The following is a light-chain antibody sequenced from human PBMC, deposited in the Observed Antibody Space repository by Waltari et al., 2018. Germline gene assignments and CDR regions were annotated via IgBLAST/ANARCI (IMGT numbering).Light chain of an antibody. CDR2: AAS. J-gene: IGKJ4*01. CDR1: QGISSY. Sequence: AIRMTQSPSSLSASTGDRVTITSRASQGISSYLACYQQKPGKAPKLPIYAASTLQSGVPSRFSGSGSGTDFTLTISCLQSEDFATYYCQQYYSYPQAFGGGTKVEIK. V-gene: IGKV1-8*01. CDR3: QQYYSYPQA.